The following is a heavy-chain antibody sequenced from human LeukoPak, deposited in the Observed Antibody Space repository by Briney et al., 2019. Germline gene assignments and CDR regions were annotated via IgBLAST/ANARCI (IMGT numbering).Heavy chain of an antibody. CDR3: ARDRAWNYFDY. CDR2: ISSNGGST. CDR1: GFTIGTYA. D-gene: IGHD3-3*01. V-gene: IGHV3-64D*06. J-gene: IGHJ4*02. Sequence: GGSLRLSCSVSGFTIGTYAMHWVRQAPGKGLEYVSSISSNGGSTYYADSVKGRFIISRDNSRNTLSLQMSSLRSEDTAVYYCARDRAWNYFDYWGQGTLVTVSS.